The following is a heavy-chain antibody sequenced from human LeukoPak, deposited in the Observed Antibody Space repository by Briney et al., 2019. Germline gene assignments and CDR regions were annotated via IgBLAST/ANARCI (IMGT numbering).Heavy chain of an antibody. V-gene: IGHV4-59*08. Sequence: SETLSLTCTVSGGSISSYYWSWIRQPPGKGLEWIGYIYYSGSTNYNPSLKSRVTISVDTSKNQFSLKLSSVTAADPAVYYCARQANYGVFWFDPWGQGTLVTVSS. CDR1: GGSISSYY. J-gene: IGHJ5*02. CDR2: IYYSGST. D-gene: IGHD4-17*01. CDR3: ARQANYGVFWFDP.